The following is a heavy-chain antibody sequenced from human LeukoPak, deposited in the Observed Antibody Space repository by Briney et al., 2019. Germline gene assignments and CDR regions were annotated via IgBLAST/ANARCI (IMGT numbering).Heavy chain of an antibody. J-gene: IGHJ4*02. CDR3: AKEDSSGWYGY. CDR1: GFTFSSYG. D-gene: IGHD6-19*01. V-gene: IGHV3-30*18. CDR2: ISYDGSNK. Sequence: GGSLRLSCAASGFTFSSYGMHCVRQAPGKGLEWVAVISYDGSNKYYADSVKGRFTISRDNSKNTLYLQMNSLRAEDTAVYYCAKEDSSGWYGYWGQGTLVTVSS.